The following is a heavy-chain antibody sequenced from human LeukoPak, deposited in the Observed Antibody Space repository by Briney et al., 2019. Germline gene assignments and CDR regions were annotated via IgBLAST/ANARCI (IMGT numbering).Heavy chain of an antibody. Sequence: GGSLRLSCATSGFPFETNAMSWVRQAPGKGLEWVATIGNTETFYADSVTGRFTISRDNSKNTVNLQMNRLRVEDMAIYYCAKDWIQFNRVFDCFDSWGQGTLVTVSS. D-gene: IGHD5-18*01. CDR1: GFPFETNA. J-gene: IGHJ4*02. CDR2: IGNTET. CDR3: AKDWIQFNRVFDCFDS. V-gene: IGHV3-23*01.